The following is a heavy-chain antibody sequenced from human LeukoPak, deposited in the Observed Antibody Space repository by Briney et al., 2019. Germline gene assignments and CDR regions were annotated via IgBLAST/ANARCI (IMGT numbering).Heavy chain of an antibody. Sequence: SETLSLTCTVSGDSISNYYWSWIRQPAGKGLEWIGRIYSSGITNYSPSLKSRVTMSVDASKNQFSLKVTSVTAADTAVYYCARNALLSDSDYGMDVWGQGTTVTVYS. CDR2: IYSSGIT. J-gene: IGHJ6*02. V-gene: IGHV4-4*07. CDR3: ARNALLSDSDYGMDV. CDR1: GDSISNYY. D-gene: IGHD3-9*01.